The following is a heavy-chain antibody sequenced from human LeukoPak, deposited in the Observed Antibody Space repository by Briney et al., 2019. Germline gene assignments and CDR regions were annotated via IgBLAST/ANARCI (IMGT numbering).Heavy chain of an antibody. D-gene: IGHD2-15*01. J-gene: IGHJ4*02. V-gene: IGHV1-2*02. Sequence: ASVTVSCKASGYAFTGYYMHWVRQAPGQGLEWMGWINPNSGGTNYAQKFQGRVTMTRDTSISTAYMELSRLRSDDTAVYYCARDYCSGGSCYSGLFDYWGQGTLVTVSS. CDR1: GYAFTGYY. CDR2: INPNSGGT. CDR3: ARDYCSGGSCYSGLFDY.